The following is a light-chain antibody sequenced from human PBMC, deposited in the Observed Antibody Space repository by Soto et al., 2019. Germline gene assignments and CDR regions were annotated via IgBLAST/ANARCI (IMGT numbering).Light chain of an antibody. CDR3: QQRSNWPPEYT. Sequence: EIVLTQSPATLSLSPGERATLSCRASQTIRTDLAGYQQKPGQGPRLLIYDASNRATGIPARFSGSGSGTDFTLTISSLEPEDFALYYCQQRSNWPPEYTFGQGTRLEIK. V-gene: IGKV3-11*01. CDR2: DAS. J-gene: IGKJ2*01. CDR1: QTIRTD.